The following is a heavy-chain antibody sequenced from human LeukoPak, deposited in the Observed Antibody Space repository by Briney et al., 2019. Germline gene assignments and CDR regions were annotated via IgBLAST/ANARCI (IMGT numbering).Heavy chain of an antibody. V-gene: IGHV3-21*01. D-gene: IGHD2-2*01. CDR2: ISSSSSYI. Sequence: GGSLRLSCAASGFTFSSYSMNWVRQAPGKGLEWVSSISSSSSYIYYADSVKGRFTISRDNAKNSPYLQMNSLRAEDTAVYYCARGRHSTIGYCSSTSCYSGPFVWGQGTMVTVSS. CDR3: ARGRHSTIGYCSSTSCYSGPFV. CDR1: GFTFSSYS. J-gene: IGHJ3*01.